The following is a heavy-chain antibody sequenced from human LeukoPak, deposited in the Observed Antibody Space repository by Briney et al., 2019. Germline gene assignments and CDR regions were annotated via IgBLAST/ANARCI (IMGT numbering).Heavy chain of an antibody. J-gene: IGHJ4*02. CDR2: IYHSGST. V-gene: IGHV4-31*03. CDR3: ARYFEH. Sequence: SETLSLTCTVSGGSISSGGKYWTWIRQHPGKGLVWFGYIYHSGSTEYNPSLKSRGTISVDTTKNQFSLNLRSVTADDTAVYYCARYFEHWGQGTLVTVSS. CDR1: GGSISSGGKY.